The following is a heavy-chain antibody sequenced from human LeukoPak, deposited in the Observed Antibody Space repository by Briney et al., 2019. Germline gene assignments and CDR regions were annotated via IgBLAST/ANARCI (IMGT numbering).Heavy chain of an antibody. Sequence: PSETLSLTCTVSGGSISSYYWGWIRQPPGKGLEWIGSMYYSGSTYYNPSLKSRVTISINTSKNQFSLKLTSATAADTAVYYCARAGGSGLIDYWGQGTLVTVSS. CDR2: MYYSGST. D-gene: IGHD6-19*01. CDR1: GGSISSYY. CDR3: ARAGGSGLIDY. J-gene: IGHJ4*02. V-gene: IGHV4-39*07.